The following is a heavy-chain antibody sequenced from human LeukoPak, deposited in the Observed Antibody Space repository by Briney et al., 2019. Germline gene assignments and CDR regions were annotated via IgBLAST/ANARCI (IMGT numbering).Heavy chain of an antibody. J-gene: IGHJ4*02. CDR1: GLTSSSYS. V-gene: IGHV3-21*05. CDR2: ITSSSSSI. CDR3: ARGRSGYYFDY. D-gene: IGHD6-25*01. Sequence: GGSLRLSCAASGLTSSSYSMNWVRQAPGKGLEWVSFITSSSSSIYYADSVKGLFTISRDNAKNSLYLQMNSLRAEDTAVYYCARGRSGYYFDYWGQGTLVTVSS.